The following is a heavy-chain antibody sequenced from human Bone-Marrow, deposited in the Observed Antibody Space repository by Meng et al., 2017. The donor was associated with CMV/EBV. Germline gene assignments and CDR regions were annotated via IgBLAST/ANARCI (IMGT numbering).Heavy chain of an antibody. CDR3: ARSRDEFSKEFAR. CDR1: GGSISSHY. CDR2: ITDRGST. J-gene: IGHJ4*02. V-gene: IGHV4-59*03. Sequence: SETLSLTCTVSGGSISSHYWSWIRQAPGKGLEWIGYITDRGSTSYNPSLKSRVSILVEADKNQFSLRLTSVTAADTAVFYCARSRDEFSKEFARWGQGTLVTGSS. D-gene: IGHD5-24*01.